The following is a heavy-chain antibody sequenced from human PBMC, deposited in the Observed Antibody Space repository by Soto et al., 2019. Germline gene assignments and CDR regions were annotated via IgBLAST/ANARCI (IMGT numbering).Heavy chain of an antibody. Sequence: QPGGSLRLSCAASGFTFDDYAMHWVRQAPGKGLEWVSGISWNSGSIGYADSVKGRFTISRDNAKNSLYLQMNSLRAEDTALYYCAKDMAPQQLVLLSWGQGTLVTVSS. D-gene: IGHD6-13*01. V-gene: IGHV3-9*01. CDR3: AKDMAPQQLVLLS. J-gene: IGHJ4*02. CDR2: ISWNSGSI. CDR1: GFTFDDYA.